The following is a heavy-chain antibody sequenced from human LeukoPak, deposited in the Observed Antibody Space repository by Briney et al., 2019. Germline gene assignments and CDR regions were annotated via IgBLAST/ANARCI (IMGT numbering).Heavy chain of an antibody. CDR3: AKDEGWFDY. CDR2: ISYDGSNK. D-gene: IGHD6-19*01. CDR1: GFTFSSYA. Sequence: GGSLRLSCEASGFTFSSYAMHWVRQAPGKGLEWVAVISYDGSNKYYADSVKGRFTISRDNSKNTLSLQMNSLRPEDTAVYYCAKDEGWFDYWGQGILVTVSS. J-gene: IGHJ4*02. V-gene: IGHV3-30-3*01.